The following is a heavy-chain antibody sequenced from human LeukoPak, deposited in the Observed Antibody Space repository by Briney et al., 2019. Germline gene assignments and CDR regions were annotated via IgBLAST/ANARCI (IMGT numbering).Heavy chain of an antibody. CDR1: GGSFSGYY. J-gene: IGHJ4*02. Sequence: SETLSLTCAVYGGSFSGYYWGWIRQPPGKGLEWIGSIYYSGNTYHSPSLMSRVTISVDTSKNQFSLKLSSVTAADTAVYYCARSDDYGGPLDYWGQGTLVTVSS. D-gene: IGHD4-23*01. V-gene: IGHV4-34*01. CDR2: IYYSGNT. CDR3: ARSDDYGGPLDY.